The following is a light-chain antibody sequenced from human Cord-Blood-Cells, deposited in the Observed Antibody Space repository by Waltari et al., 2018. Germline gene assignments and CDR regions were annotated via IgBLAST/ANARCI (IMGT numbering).Light chain of an antibody. CDR1: QGIGSY. CDR3: QQYYSFPWT. V-gene: IGKV1D-8*01. J-gene: IGKJ1*01. Sequence: VIWMTQSPSLLSASTGDRVTISCRMSQGIGSYLAWYQQKPGKAPELLIYAASTLQSRVPSRFSGSGSGTDFSLTISCLQSEDFATYYCQQYYSFPWTFGQGTKVEIK. CDR2: AAS.